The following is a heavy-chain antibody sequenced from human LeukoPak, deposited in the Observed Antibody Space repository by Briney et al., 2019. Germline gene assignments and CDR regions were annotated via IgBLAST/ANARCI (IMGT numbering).Heavy chain of an antibody. CDR1: GGTFSSYA. CDR3: ARVEWRYGDY. Sequence: ASVKVSCKASGGTFSSYAISWVRQAPGQGLEWMGWISGYNGNTNYAQRLQGRVTMTIDTSTSTAYMELRSLRSDDTAVYYCARVEWRYGDYWGQGTLVTVSS. J-gene: IGHJ4*02. CDR2: ISGYNGNT. D-gene: IGHD3-3*01. V-gene: IGHV1-18*01.